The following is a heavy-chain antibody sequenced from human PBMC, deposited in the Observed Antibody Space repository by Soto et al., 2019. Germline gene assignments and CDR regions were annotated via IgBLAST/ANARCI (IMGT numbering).Heavy chain of an antibody. V-gene: IGHV1-18*01. CDR1: GYTFTNFG. D-gene: IGHD3-16*01. Sequence: QVQLVQSGAAVKKPGASVKVSCKASGYTFTNFGISWVRQAPGQGLEWMGWISAYNGNTNYAHNFQGRVTMTTDTSTSTGYMERRSLRSDDTAGYEGARGGTPIDYWGQGTMVTVSS. CDR3: ARGGTPIDY. CDR2: ISAYNGNT. J-gene: IGHJ4*02.